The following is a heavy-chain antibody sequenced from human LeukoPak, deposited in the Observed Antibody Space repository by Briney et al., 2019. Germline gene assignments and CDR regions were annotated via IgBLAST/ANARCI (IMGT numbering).Heavy chain of an antibody. D-gene: IGHD6-6*01. CDR2: VYYSGST. CDR1: GGSISTTNYY. V-gene: IGHV4-39*07. Sequence: ASETLSLTCTVSGGSISTTNYYWGWIRQSPGKGLEWFGCVYYSGSTYYNPSLKSRVTISVDTSKNQFSLKLSSVTAADTAVYYCARGGSSTVENFDYWGQGTLVTVSS. J-gene: IGHJ4*02. CDR3: ARGGSSTVENFDY.